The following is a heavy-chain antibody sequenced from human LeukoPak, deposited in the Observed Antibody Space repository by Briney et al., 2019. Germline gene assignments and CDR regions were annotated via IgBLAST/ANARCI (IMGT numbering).Heavy chain of an antibody. D-gene: IGHD3-10*01. V-gene: IGHV4-59*01. Sequence: PSETLSLTCTVSGGSISSYYWSWIRQPPGKGLEWIGYIYYSGSTNYNPSLKSRVTISVDTSKNQFSLKLSSVTAADTAVYYCARFTSYDYGFDYWGQGTLVTVSS. CDR1: GGSISSYY. CDR2: IYYSGST. J-gene: IGHJ4*02. CDR3: ARFTSYDYGFDY.